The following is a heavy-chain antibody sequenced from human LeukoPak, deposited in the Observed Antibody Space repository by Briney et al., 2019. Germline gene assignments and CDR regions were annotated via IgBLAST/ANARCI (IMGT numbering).Heavy chain of an antibody. Sequence: TLSLTCTISGGSVSDYYWSWIRQSPGKGLEWIGYIYHTGSTSYSPSLKSRVTISADTSQNQFSLKLSSVTAADTAVYYCASRKLGNDYWGQGTLVTVSS. D-gene: IGHD7-27*01. CDR1: GGSVSDYY. CDR3: ASRKLGNDY. CDR2: IYHTGST. V-gene: IGHV4-59*02. J-gene: IGHJ4*02.